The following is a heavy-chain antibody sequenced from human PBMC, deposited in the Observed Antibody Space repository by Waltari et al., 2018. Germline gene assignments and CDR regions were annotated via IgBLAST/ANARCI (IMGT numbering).Heavy chain of an antibody. Sequence: EVQLVESGGGLVKPGGSLSLYCDASGFKLSDAWTTWVRQAPGKGLEWAGRIKSKTDGGTTDYAAPVKGRFIISRDDSKNTLYLQMNSLKTEDTAVYYCATLYYYDNRGFDYWGQGTLVTVSS. CDR1: GFKLSDAW. CDR3: ATLYYYDNRGFDY. CDR2: IKSKTDGGTT. J-gene: IGHJ4*02. V-gene: IGHV3-15*01. D-gene: IGHD3-22*01.